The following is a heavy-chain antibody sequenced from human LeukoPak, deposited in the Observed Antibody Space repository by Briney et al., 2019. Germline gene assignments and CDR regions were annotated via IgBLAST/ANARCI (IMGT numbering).Heavy chain of an antibody. CDR2: ISGYNGNT. CDR1: GYTFTSYG. CDR3: ARDHYHKIHSVMVTAPDY. J-gene: IGHJ4*02. V-gene: IGHV1-18*01. D-gene: IGHD2-21*02. Sequence: GASMKVSCKASGYTFTSYGITWVRQAPGQGLEWMGWISGYNGNTNYAQKFQGRVTMTTDKSTKTAYMELSSLRSEDTAVYYCARDHYHKIHSVMVTAPDYWGQGTLVTVSS.